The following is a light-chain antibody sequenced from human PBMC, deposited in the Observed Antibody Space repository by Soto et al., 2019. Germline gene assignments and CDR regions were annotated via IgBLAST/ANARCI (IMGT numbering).Light chain of an antibody. CDR3: QQYITYPGT. CDR1: QRVDTW. V-gene: IGKV1-5*03. Sequence: DIQMTQSPSTLSASVGDRVIFTCRASQRVDTWLAWYQQKPGKAPKLLIYEASNLEGGVPSRFSGSGSGTEFTLTISSLQPDDFATYYCQQYITYPGTFGRGTKVEIK. CDR2: EAS. J-gene: IGKJ1*01.